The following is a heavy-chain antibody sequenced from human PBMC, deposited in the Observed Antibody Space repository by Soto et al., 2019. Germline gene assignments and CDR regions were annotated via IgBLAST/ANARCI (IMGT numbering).Heavy chain of an antibody. CDR1: GFTVSNNY. CDR2: IYSGGST. CDR3: ATYARLDY. V-gene: IGHV3-53*02. D-gene: IGHD2-2*01. Sequence: EVQLVETGGGLIQPGGSLRLSCAASGFTVSNNYMSWVRQAPGKGLEWVSLIYSGGSTFYADSVKGRFTISRDNFNNKMFLQRNSLRAVDTSVYYCATYARLDYWGQGTLVTVSS. J-gene: IGHJ4*02.